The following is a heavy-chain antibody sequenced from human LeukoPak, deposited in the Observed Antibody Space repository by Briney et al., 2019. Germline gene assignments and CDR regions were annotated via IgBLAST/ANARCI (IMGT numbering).Heavy chain of an antibody. CDR2: IYYSGST. J-gene: IGHJ5*02. CDR1: GGSISSYY. D-gene: IGHD3-3*01. Sequence: SETLSLTCTVSGGSISSYYWSWIRQPPVKGLEWIGYIYYSGSTNYNPSLKSRVTISVDTSKNQFSLKLSSVTAADTAVYYCARKNFHITIFGLVKEHWFDPWGQGTLVTVSS. CDR3: ARKNFHITIFGLVKEHWFDP. V-gene: IGHV4-59*01.